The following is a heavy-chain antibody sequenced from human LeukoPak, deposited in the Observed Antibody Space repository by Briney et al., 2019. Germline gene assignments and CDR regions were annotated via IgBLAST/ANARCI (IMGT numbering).Heavy chain of an antibody. Sequence: SETLSLTCAVYGGSFSDYYWSWIRQPPGKGLEWIGEINHSGSTNYNPSLKSRVTISVDTSKNQFSLKLSSVTAADTAVYYCASNKKVAARPSQIDYWAREPWSPSPQ. CDR3: ASNKKVAARPSQIDY. CDR1: GGSFSDYY. D-gene: IGHD6-6*01. CDR2: INHSGST. J-gene: IGHJ4*02. V-gene: IGHV4-34*01.